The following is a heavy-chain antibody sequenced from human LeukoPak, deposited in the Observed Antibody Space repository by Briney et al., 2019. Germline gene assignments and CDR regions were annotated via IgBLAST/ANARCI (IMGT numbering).Heavy chain of an antibody. CDR3: ARAHCSSWYGNWFAL. Sequence: SETLSLTCTVSGGSISSYYWSWIRQPAGKGLGWIGRIYTSGSTNYNPSLKSRVTMSVDTSKNQFSLKLSSVTAADTAVYYCARAHCSSWYGNWFALWAQGTLVTVSS. CDR1: GGSISSYY. J-gene: IGHJ5*02. CDR2: IYTSGST. V-gene: IGHV4-4*07. D-gene: IGHD6-13*01.